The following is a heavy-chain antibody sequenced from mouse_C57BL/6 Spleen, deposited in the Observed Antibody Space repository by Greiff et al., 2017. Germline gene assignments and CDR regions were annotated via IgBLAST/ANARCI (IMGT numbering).Heavy chain of an antibody. J-gene: IGHJ2*01. CDR2: IDPSDSYT. V-gene: IGHV1-50*01. CDR1: GYTFTSYW. D-gene: IGHD2-2*01. Sequence: VQLQQPGAELVKPGASVKLSCKASGYTFTSYWMQWVKQRPGQGLEWIGEIDPSDSYTNYNQKFKGKATLTVDKSSSTAYMQLSSLTSEDSAVYYCAFSMVTTYYWGQGTTLTVSS. CDR3: AFSMVTTYY.